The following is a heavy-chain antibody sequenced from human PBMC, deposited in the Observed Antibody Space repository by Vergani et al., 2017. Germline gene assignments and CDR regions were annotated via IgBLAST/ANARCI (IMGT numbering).Heavy chain of an antibody. J-gene: IGHJ2*01. Sequence: QMQLQESGPGLVKASETLSLTCTVSGASIISRSYYWGWIRQPPGKGLEWIGSIYNSGNGDSSSSLKSRVTISADTSKNQFSLRLTSVTAADTAVYYCASGKYYSDSTSHFRGRYFDVWGHGTLVTVPS. D-gene: IGHD3-16*01. V-gene: IGHV4-39*01. CDR2: IYNSGNG. CDR3: ASGKYYSDSTSHFRGRYFDV. CDR1: GASIISRSYY.